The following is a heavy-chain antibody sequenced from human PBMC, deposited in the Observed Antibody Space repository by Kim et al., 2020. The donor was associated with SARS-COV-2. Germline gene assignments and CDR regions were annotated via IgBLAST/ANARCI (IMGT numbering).Heavy chain of an antibody. J-gene: IGHJ4*02. CDR2: IYWDDDK. CDR3: AHLSLTIFGEQNFDY. Sequence: SGPTLVKPTQTLTLTCTFSGFSLSTSGVGVGWIRQPPGKALEWLALIYWDDDKRYSPSLKSRLTITKDTSKNQVVLTMTNMDPVDTATYYCAHLSLTIFGEQNFDYWGQGTLVTVSS. D-gene: IGHD3-3*01. CDR1: GFSLSTSGVG. V-gene: IGHV2-5*02.